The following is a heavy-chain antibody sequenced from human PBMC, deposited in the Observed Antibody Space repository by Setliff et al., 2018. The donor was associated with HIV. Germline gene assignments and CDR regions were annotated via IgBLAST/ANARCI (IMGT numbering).Heavy chain of an antibody. V-gene: IGHV1-8*01. CDR3: ARGLAVAGKSYYSYYYMDV. CDR1: GYNFTSYD. D-gene: IGHD6-19*01. Sequence: ASVKVSCKASGYNFTSYDINWVRQATGQGLEWMGWMNPNSGNTGYAQKFQGRVTVTRNNSISTAYMELSSLRSEDTAVYYCARGLAVAGKSYYSYYYMDVWGKGTTVTVS. J-gene: IGHJ6*03. CDR2: MNPNSGNT.